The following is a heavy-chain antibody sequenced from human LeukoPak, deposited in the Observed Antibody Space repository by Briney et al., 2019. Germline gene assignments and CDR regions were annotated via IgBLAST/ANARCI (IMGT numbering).Heavy chain of an antibody. Sequence: SVKVSCKASGGTFSSYAISWVRQAPGQGLEWMGRIIPIFGTANYAQKFQGRVTITTDESTSTAYMELSSLRSEDTAVYYCARDTPHIYYDSSGYYFDYWGQGTLVTVSP. V-gene: IGHV1-69*05. D-gene: IGHD3-22*01. CDR3: ARDTPHIYYDSSGYYFDY. CDR2: IIPIFGTA. J-gene: IGHJ4*02. CDR1: GGTFSSYA.